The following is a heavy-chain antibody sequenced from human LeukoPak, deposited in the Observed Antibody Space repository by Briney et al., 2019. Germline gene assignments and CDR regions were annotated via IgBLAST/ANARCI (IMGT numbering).Heavy chain of an antibody. CDR2: VSYSGTR. J-gene: IGHJ3*02. Sequence: SGTLSLTCVVSGGSINNINYNWGWIRQPPGKGLEWSGTVSYSGTRYYSPSLRGRLTMSVDTSKNHLSLRLNSVSAADTAVYYCARKSFDAFDIWGQGTLVTVSS. V-gene: IGHV4-39*02. CDR3: ARKSFDAFDI. CDR1: GGSINNINYN.